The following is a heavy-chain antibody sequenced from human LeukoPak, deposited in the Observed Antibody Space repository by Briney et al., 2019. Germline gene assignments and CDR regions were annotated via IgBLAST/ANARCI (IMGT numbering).Heavy chain of an antibody. D-gene: IGHD4-17*01. J-gene: IGHJ4*02. V-gene: IGHV5-51*01. CDR2: IYPGDSDT. Sequence: KGGESLKISCKGSGYSFTSYWIGWERRMPGKGLEWMGTIYPGDSDTRYSPSFQGQVTISADKSISTAYLQWSSLKASDTAMYYCARPDYGDYVLDYWGQGTLVTVSS. CDR3: ARPDYGDYVLDY. CDR1: GYSFTSYW.